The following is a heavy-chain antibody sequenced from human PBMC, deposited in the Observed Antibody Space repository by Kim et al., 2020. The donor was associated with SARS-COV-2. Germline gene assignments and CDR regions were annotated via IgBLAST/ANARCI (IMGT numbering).Heavy chain of an antibody. CDR2: IYYNGDA. CDR3: ARALRAVDNWFDP. J-gene: IGHJ5*02. D-gene: IGHD1-26*01. Sequence: SETLSLTCTVSGGSISTTDYYWGWIRQPPGKGLEWIASIYYNGDAYYSPSLKSRVTISIDTSKNRFSLKLISVTAADTAVYYCARALRAVDNWFDPWGQGTLVTVSS. V-gene: IGHV4-39*07. CDR1: GGSISTTDYY.